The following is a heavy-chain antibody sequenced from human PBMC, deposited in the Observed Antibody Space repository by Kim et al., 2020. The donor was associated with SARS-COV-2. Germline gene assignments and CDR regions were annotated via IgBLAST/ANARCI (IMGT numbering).Heavy chain of an antibody. CDR3: ARDGNALGWFDP. J-gene: IGHJ5*02. V-gene: IGHV1-69*01. D-gene: IGHD3-16*01. Sequence: NYAQKFQGRVTITADESTSTAYMELSSLRSEDTAVYYCARDGNALGWFDPWGQGTLVTVSS.